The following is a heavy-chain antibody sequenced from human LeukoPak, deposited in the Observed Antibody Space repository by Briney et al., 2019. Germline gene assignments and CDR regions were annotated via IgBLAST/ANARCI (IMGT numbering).Heavy chain of an antibody. CDR2: ISSSGSTI. J-gene: IGHJ3*02. CDR3: ARGLLLRTERQAFDI. CDR1: GFTFSDYY. Sequence: GGSLRLSCAASGFTFSDYYMSWIRQAPGKGLEWVSYISSSGSTIYYADSVKGRFTISRDNAKNSLYLQMNSLRAEATAVYYCARGLLLRTERQAFDIWGQGTMVTVSS. D-gene: IGHD3-10*01. V-gene: IGHV3-11*01.